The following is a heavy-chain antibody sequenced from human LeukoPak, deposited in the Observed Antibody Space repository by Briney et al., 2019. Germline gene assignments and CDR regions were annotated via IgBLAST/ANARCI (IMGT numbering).Heavy chain of an antibody. J-gene: IGHJ6*02. CDR3: ARDYRIAVDGIYYYGMDV. D-gene: IGHD6-19*01. V-gene: IGHV3-30*01. CDR1: GFSFSSFG. Sequence: GTSLRLSCAASGFSFSSFGMCWVRQAPGKGLEWVALISYDGSNKYYADSVKGRFTISRDNSNNTLYLQMNSLRAEDTAVFYCARDYRIAVDGIYYYGMDVWGQGTTVAVSS. CDR2: ISYDGSNK.